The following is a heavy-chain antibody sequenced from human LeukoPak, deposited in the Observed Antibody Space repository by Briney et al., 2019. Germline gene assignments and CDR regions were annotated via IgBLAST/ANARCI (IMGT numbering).Heavy chain of an antibody. CDR1: GASINSYY. V-gene: IGHV4-59*08. CDR2: IYYSGST. J-gene: IGHJ4*02. CDR3: ASTYSSGWYGAYYFDY. Sequence: SETLSLTCTVSGASINSYYWSWIRQPPGKGLEWIGYIYYSGSTNYNPSLKSRVTISVDTSKNQFSLKLSSVTAADTAVYYCASTYSSGWYGAYYFDYWGQGTLVTVSS. D-gene: IGHD6-19*01.